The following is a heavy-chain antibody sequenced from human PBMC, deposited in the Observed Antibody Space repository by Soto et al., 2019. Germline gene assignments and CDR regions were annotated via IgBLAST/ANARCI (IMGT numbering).Heavy chain of an antibody. Sequence: PGGSLRLSCAASGFTFSSYSMNWVRQAPGKGLEWVSSISSSSCYIYYADSVKGRFTISRDNAKNSLYLQMNSLRAEDTAVYYCAREEGGAWGYGSGSYYKALTTNYYYYGMDVWGQGTTVTVSS. CDR1: GFTFSSYS. CDR3: AREEGGAWGYGSGSYYKALTTNYYYYGMDV. J-gene: IGHJ6*02. V-gene: IGHV3-21*01. D-gene: IGHD3-10*01. CDR2: ISSSSCYI.